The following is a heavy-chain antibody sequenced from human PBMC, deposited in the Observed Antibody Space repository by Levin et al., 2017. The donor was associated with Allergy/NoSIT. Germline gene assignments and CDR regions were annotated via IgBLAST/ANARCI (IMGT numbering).Heavy chain of an antibody. J-gene: IGHJ4*02. Sequence: PGGSLRLSCRASGSNFASHWIGWVRQMPGKGPEWMGVIYPGDSDTAYNPSFQGQVTISADKSINTAYLQWSSLKTSDTAIYYCARPGLKLGPFDYWGQGTLVTVTS. D-gene: IGHD7-27*01. CDR2: IYPGDSDT. CDR3: ARPGLKLGPFDY. V-gene: IGHV5-51*01. CDR1: GSNFASHW.